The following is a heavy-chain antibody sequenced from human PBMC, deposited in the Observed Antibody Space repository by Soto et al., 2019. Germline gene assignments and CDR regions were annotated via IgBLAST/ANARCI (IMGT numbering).Heavy chain of an antibody. J-gene: IGHJ6*03. D-gene: IGHD4-17*01. CDR1: GGTFSSYA. V-gene: IGHV1-18*01. CDR3: ARDGDTVTTFYYYYYYMDV. Sequence: ASVKVSCKASGGTFSSYAISWVRQAPGQGLEWMGGISAYNGNTNYAQKLQGRVTMTTDTSTSTAYMELRSLRSDDTAVYYCARDGDTVTTFYYYYYYMDVWGKGTTVTVSS. CDR2: ISAYNGNT.